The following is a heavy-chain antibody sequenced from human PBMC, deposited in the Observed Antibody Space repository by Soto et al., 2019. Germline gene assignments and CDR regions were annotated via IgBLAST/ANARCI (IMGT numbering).Heavy chain of an antibody. CDR1: GFIFSSYA. Sequence: QVQLVESGGGVVRPGRSLRLSCAASGFIFSSYAMHWVRQAPGKGLEWVAGISQDGNKKYYADSVEGRLTISRDNSKNTLYLHRGSLRGEDTAVYYWAGLRYFDWGQGTMVTVSP. J-gene: IGHJ3*01. V-gene: IGHV3-30-3*01. CDR3: AGLRYFD. D-gene: IGHD3-9*01. CDR2: ISQDGNKK.